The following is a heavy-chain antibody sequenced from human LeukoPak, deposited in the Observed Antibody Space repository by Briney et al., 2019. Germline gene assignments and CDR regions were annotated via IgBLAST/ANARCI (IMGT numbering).Heavy chain of an antibody. V-gene: IGHV3-48*04. D-gene: IGHD3-10*01. J-gene: IGHJ5*02. CDR3: ARNRFGELLSA. CDR2: ISSSGSTI. Sequence: GGSLRLSCAASGFTFSTYSMNWVRQAPGKGLEWVSYISSSGSTIYYADSVKGRFTISRDNAKNSLYLQMNSLRAEDTAVYYCARNRFGELLSAWGQGTLVTVSS. CDR1: GFTFSTYS.